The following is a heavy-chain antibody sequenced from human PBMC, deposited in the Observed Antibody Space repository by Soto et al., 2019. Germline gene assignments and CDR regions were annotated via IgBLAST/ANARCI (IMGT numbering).Heavy chain of an antibody. D-gene: IGHD1-1*01. CDR3: TTGANRHFDY. J-gene: IGHJ4*02. CDR1: GYRFSSAL. Sequence: GEALNISCQFTGYRFSSALIGFVRQKPGKGLEWLGNVYPSDSDVRYRPAFEGQVTISADNYLNTAYLQLLNLKASDTAIYYCTTGANRHFDYWGQGTRVNVSS. CDR2: VYPSDSDV. V-gene: IGHV5-51*01.